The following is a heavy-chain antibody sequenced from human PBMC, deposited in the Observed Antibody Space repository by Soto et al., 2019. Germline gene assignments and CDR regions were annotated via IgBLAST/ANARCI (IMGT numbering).Heavy chain of an antibody. CDR3: ARDPDEYCGNLNFDY. Sequence: QVQLVQSGAEVKKPGSSVKVSCKASGGTFSSYTISWVRQAPGQGLEWMGRIIPILGIANYAQKFQGRVTIPADKSTSTAYMELSSLRSEDTAVYYCARDPDEYCGNLNFDYWGQGTLVTVSS. CDR2: IIPILGIA. V-gene: IGHV1-69*08. J-gene: IGHJ4*02. CDR1: GGTFSSYT. D-gene: IGHD2-21*01.